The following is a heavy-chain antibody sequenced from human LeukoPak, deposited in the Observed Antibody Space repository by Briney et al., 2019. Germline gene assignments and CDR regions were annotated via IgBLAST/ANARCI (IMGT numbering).Heavy chain of an antibody. J-gene: IGHJ3*02. CDR2: IYHSGST. D-gene: IGHD3-22*01. V-gene: IGHV4-4*02. Sequence: SETLSLTCAVSGGSISSSNWWSWVRQPPGKGLEWIGEIYHSGSTNYNPSLKSRVTISVDKSKNQFSLKLSSVTAADTAVYYCAREARDYYDSSGYQSIAFDIWGQGTMVTVSS. CDR3: AREARDYYDSSGYQSIAFDI. CDR1: GGSISSSNW.